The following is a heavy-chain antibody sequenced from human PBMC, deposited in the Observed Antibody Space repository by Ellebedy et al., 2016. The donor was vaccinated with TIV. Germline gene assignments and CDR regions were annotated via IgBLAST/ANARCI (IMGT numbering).Heavy chain of an antibody. CDR3: TKRGVAWAAFDI. V-gene: IGHV3-23*01. CDR1: GFTFRDFA. J-gene: IGHJ3*02. D-gene: IGHD7-27*01. CDR2: ISPSRDIT. Sequence: GESLKISCAASGFTFRDFAMNWVRQAPGKGLEWVSAISPSRDITYFADSVKGRFTISRDNSQDTVHLQMHSLGAEDTAVYYCTKRGVAWAAFDIWGPGTLVTVSS.